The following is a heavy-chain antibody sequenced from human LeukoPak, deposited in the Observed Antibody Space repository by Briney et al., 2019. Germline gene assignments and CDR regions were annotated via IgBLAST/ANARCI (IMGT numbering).Heavy chain of an antibody. J-gene: IGHJ5*02. CDR1: GFTFSSYE. V-gene: IGHV3-48*03. D-gene: IGHD3-10*01. CDR3: ARGRSMVRGFNWFDP. Sequence: PGGSLRLSCAASGFTFSSYEMNWVRQAPGKWLEWVSYISSSGSTIYYADSVKGRFTISRDNAKNSLYLQMNSLRAEDTAVYYCARGRSMVRGFNWFDPWGQGTLVTVSS. CDR2: ISSSGSTI.